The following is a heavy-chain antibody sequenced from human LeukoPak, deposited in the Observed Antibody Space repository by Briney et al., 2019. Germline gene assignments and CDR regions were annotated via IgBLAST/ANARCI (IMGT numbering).Heavy chain of an antibody. J-gene: IGHJ6*02. V-gene: IGHV1-18*01. CDR1: GYTFTSYG. CDR2: ISAYNGET. D-gene: IGHD3-9*01. CDR3: ARDSDYDILTGHPDDYYYYGMDV. Sequence: ASVKVSCKPSGYTFTSYGISGVRQAPGQGLEWVGWISAYNGETNSAQKLQGRVTITTDTSTSTAYMELRSLRSDDTAVSYCARDSDYDILTGHPDDYYYYGMDVRGQGTTVTASS.